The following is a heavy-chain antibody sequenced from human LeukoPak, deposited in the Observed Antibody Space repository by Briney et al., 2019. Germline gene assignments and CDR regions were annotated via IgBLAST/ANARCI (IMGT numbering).Heavy chain of an antibody. V-gene: IGHV1-2*06. CDR3: ARYAYSSSFDY. D-gene: IGHD6-6*01. CDR2: INPNSGGT. Sequence: ASVKVSCKASGYTFTCYYMHWVRHAPGQGLEWMGRINPNSGGTNYAQKSQGRVTMTRDTSITTAYMELSRLRSDDTAVYYCARYAYSSSFDYWGQGTLLTVSS. CDR1: GYTFTCYY. J-gene: IGHJ4*02.